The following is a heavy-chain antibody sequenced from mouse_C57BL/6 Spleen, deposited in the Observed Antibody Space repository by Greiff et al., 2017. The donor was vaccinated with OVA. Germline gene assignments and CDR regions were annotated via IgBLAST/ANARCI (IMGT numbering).Heavy chain of an antibody. CDR3: ARDEERDNGSSIYWYFDV. CDR1: GYTFTEYT. CDR2: FYPGSGSI. Sequence: QVQLQQSGAELVKPGASVKLSCKASGYTFTEYTIHWVKQRSGQGLEWIGWFYPGSGSIKYNEKFKDKATLTADKSSSTVYMELSRLTSEDSAVSFGARDEERDNGSSIYWYFDVWGTGTTLTVSS. D-gene: IGHD1-1*01. J-gene: IGHJ1*03. V-gene: IGHV1-62-2*01.